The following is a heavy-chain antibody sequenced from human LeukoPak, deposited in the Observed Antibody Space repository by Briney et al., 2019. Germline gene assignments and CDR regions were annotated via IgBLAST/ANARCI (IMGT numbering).Heavy chain of an antibody. CDR2: IIPIFGTA. V-gene: IGHV1-69*13. CDR1: GGTFSSYA. Sequence: SVKVSCKASGGTFSSYAISWVRQAPGQGLEWMGGIIPIFGTANYAQKFQGRVTITADESTSTAYVELSSLRSEDTAVYYCARDMEYSSSSGTEFDYWGQGTLVTVSS. CDR3: ARDMEYSSSSGTEFDY. J-gene: IGHJ4*02. D-gene: IGHD6-6*01.